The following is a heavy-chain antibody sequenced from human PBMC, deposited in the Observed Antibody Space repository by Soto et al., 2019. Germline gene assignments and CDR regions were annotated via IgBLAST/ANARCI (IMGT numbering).Heavy chain of an antibody. Sequence: SETLSLTCPVYGGSFSGYYWSWILQPPGKGLEWIGEINHSGSTNYNPSLKSRVTISVDTSKKQFSLKLSSVTAADTAVYYCTRGAVGATTGLDFWGQGTLVTVSS. J-gene: IGHJ4*02. D-gene: IGHD1-26*01. CDR3: TRGAVGATTGLDF. CDR2: INHSGST. CDR1: GGSFSGYY. V-gene: IGHV4-34*01.